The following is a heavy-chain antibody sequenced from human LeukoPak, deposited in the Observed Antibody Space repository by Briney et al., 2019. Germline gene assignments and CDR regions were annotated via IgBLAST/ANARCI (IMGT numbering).Heavy chain of an antibody. CDR3: ATVKVGDFWSGFDY. CDR1: GYTFTSYY. Sequence: ASVKVSCKASGYTFTSYYMYWVRQAPGQGLEWMGIINPNRGSTSYAQKFQGRVTMTEDTSTDTAYMELSSLRSEDTAVYYCATVKVGDFWSGFDYWGQGTLVTVSS. J-gene: IGHJ4*02. D-gene: IGHD3-3*01. V-gene: IGHV1-46*01. CDR2: INPNRGST.